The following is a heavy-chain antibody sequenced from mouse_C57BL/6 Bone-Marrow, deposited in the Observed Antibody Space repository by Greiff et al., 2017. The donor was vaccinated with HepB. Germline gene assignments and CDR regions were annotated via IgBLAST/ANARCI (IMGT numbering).Heavy chain of an antibody. CDR3: ARKSPYGGFAY. CDR1: GYTFTSYW. CDR2: IDPSDSYT. D-gene: IGHD1-1*01. V-gene: IGHV1-69*01. Sequence: VQLQQPGAELVMPGASVKLSCKASGYTFTSYWMHWVKQRPGQGLEWIGEIDPSDSYTNYNQKFKGKSTLTVDKSSSTAYMQLSSLTSEDSAVYYCARKSPYGGFAYWGQGTLVTVSA. J-gene: IGHJ3*01.